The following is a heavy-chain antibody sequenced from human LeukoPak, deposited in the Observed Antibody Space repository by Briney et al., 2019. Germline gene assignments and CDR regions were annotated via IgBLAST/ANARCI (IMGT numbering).Heavy chain of an antibody. CDR2: ISNGKT. D-gene: IGHD2-21*02. CDR3: VREAGYCASVCLKSNWFDP. J-gene: IGHJ5*02. CDR1: GFPFSSHA. V-gene: IGHV3-23*01. Sequence: GGSLRLSRAASGFPFSSHAMSWVRQPPGKGLEWVSAISNGKTYYADSVRGRFTTSRDDSKNTVYLQMNSLRDEDTALYYCVREAGYCASVCLKSNWFDPWGQGTLVTVSS.